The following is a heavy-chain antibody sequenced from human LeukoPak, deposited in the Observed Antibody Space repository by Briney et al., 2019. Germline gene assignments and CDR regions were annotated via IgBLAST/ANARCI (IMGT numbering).Heavy chain of an antibody. J-gene: IGHJ4*02. Sequence: TGGSLRLSCSASGFTFSSSAMHWVRQAPGKGLEYVSAISSSGGSTYYADSVEGRFTISRDNSKNTLSLQMSSLRAEDPAVYYCVKEYRASGRGAYLDYWGQGTLVTVSS. CDR2: ISSSGGST. V-gene: IGHV3-64D*09. D-gene: IGHD3-10*01. CDR3: VKEYRASGRGAYLDY. CDR1: GFTFSSSA.